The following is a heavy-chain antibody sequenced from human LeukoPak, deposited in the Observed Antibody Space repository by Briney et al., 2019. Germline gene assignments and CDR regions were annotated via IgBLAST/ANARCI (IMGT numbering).Heavy chain of an antibody. D-gene: IGHD1-26*01. J-gene: IGHJ4*02. CDR3: TTDPMWGYFDY. CDR1: GFTFSNAW. CDR2: IKSKTDGGTT. Sequence: PGGSLRLSCAASGFTFSNAWMSWVRQAPGKGLEWVGRIKSKTDGGTTDYAAPVKGRFTISRDDPKNTLYLQMNSLKTEDTAVYYCTTDPMWGYFDYWGQGTLVTVSS. V-gene: IGHV3-15*01.